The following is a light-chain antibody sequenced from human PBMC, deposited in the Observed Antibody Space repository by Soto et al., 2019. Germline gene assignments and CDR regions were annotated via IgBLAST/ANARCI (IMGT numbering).Light chain of an antibody. Sequence: EIVLTHSPGTLSLSPGERATLSCRASQSISRDLAWYQQKPGQPPRLLICDVSNRATGVPARFSGSGSGTDFTLTIGSLEPEDFAVYYCQQRNNWPLTFGQGTKV. J-gene: IGKJ1*01. CDR2: DVS. V-gene: IGKV3-11*01. CDR3: QQRNNWPLT. CDR1: QSISRD.